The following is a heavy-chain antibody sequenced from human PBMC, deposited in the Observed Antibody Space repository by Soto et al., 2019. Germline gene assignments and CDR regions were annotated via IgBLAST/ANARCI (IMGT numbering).Heavy chain of an antibody. V-gene: IGHV1-18*01. CDR2: ISPHKGDT. CDR3: ARDLDGSGSYFTNY. Sequence: ASVKVSCKTSGYTFSSIGISWVRQAPGQGLEWMGWISPHKGDTYYAQRLQGRVTMTTDTSTSTAYMELRSLRSDDTAVYFCARDLDGSGSYFTNYWGQGTLVTVSS. D-gene: IGHD3-10*01. J-gene: IGHJ4*02. CDR1: GYTFSSIG.